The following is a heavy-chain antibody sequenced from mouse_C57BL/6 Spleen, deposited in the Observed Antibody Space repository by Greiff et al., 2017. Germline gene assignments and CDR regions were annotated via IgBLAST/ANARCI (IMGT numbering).Heavy chain of an antibody. V-gene: IGHV3-1*01. CDR3: ARPYYSNSWFAY. CDR1: GYSITSGYD. CDR2: ISYSGST. Sequence: EVQLVESGPGMVKPSQSLSLTCTVTGYSITSGYDWHWIRHFPGNKLEWMGYISYSGSTNYNPSLKSRISITHDTSKNHFFLKLNSVTTEDTATYYCARPYYSNSWFAYWGQGTLVTVSA. D-gene: IGHD2-5*01. J-gene: IGHJ3*01.